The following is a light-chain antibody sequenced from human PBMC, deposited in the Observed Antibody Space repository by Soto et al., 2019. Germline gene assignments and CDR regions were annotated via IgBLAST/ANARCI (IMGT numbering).Light chain of an antibody. J-gene: IGLJ2*01. CDR2: LNSDGRP. CDR1: SGHSTYS. V-gene: IGLV4-69*01. CDR3: QPGGTGIVV. Sequence: QLVLPQPPSASASLGASVTVTCTLSSGHSTYSIAWHQQQPEKGPRYLMKLNSDGRPTKADGIPDRFSGSSSGAERYLTISSLQSEDEGDYCQPGGTGIVVFGGGTQLTVL.